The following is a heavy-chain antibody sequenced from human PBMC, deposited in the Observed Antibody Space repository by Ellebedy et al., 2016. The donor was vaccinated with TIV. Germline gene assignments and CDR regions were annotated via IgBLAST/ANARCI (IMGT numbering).Heavy chain of an antibody. D-gene: IGHD3-22*01. V-gene: IGHV3-7*01. Sequence: GESLKISCAASKFTISTYWMTWVRQAPGMGLEWVANIRQDAHEKYYVDSVKGRFTISRDNAKNSLYLQMNSLRAEDTAVYYCARDRGGQYSSDGYYDAFDIWGQGTMVTVS. J-gene: IGHJ3*02. CDR3: ARDRGGQYSSDGYYDAFDI. CDR1: KFTISTYW. CDR2: IRQDAHEK.